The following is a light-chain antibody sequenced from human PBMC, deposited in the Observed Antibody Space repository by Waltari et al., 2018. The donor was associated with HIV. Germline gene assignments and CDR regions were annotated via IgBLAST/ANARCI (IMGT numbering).Light chain of an antibody. CDR3: QQTYTIPPT. V-gene: IGKV4-1*01. CDR1: HNVFYSTKNKNY. J-gene: IGKJ4*01. Sequence: EIVMTQYPDPLAVSLGERVTIKCKYSHNVFYSTKNKNYLSRYQQKAGQPPKLIIYWASSRQSVFPDRFSGIGSGTDFTLTISSLQAEDVAVYFCQQTYTIPPTFGGGTKVDIK. CDR2: WAS.